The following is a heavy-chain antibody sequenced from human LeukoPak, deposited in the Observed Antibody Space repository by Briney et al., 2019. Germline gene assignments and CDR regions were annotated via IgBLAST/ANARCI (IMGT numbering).Heavy chain of an antibody. CDR3: ARDVCPRGSCPGGFDY. J-gene: IGHJ4*02. Sequence: SETLSLTCTVSGDSISSYYWSWIRQPPGKGLEWIGYIYYSGRTNYNPSLKSRVTISVDTSKNQFSLKLSSVTAADTAVYYCARDVCPRGSCPGGFDYWGQGTLVTVSS. CDR2: IYYSGRT. V-gene: IGHV4-59*01. CDR1: GDSISSYY. D-gene: IGHD2-2*01.